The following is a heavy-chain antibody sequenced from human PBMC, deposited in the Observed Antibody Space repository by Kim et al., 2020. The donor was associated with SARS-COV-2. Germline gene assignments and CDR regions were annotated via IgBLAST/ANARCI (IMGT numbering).Heavy chain of an antibody. CDR3: ARGPLKIRGGSGSYGSPPFDY. CDR2: INDQGST. J-gene: IGHJ4*02. Sequence: SETLSLTCAVDGGSVSVYSFIWVRKHPGMWRECVGEINDQGSTHYNPVLKIRVTITVDPYKNHFSLKLSSVTAADTAVYYCARGPLKIRGGSGSYGSPPFDYWGQGCLGTVSS. CDR1: GGSVSVYS. D-gene: IGHD3-10*01. V-gene: IGHV4-34*01.